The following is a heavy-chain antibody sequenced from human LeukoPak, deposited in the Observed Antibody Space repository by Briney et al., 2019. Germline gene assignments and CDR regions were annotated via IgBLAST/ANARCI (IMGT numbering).Heavy chain of an antibody. Sequence: GGSLRLSCAASGFTFSSYAMSWARQAPGKGLEWVSAISSSGDSTIHAGSVKGRFTISRDNSKNTVYLQMNSLRAEDTAVYYCAKGGSPSGPYYYGMDVWGQGTTVTVSS. CDR2: ISSSGDST. CDR1: GFTFSSYA. J-gene: IGHJ6*02. CDR3: AKGGSPSGPYYYGMDV. V-gene: IGHV3-23*01. D-gene: IGHD6-6*01.